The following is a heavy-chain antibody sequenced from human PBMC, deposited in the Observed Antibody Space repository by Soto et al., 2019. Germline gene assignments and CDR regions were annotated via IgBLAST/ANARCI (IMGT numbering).Heavy chain of an antibody. CDR2: IYSGGST. V-gene: IGHV3-53*01. CDR1: GFTVSSNY. Sequence: EVQLVESGGGLIQPVGSLRLSCAASGFTVSSNYMSWVRQAPGKGLEWVSVIYSGGSTYYADSVKGRFSISRDNSKNTMYLQMNNLRAEDTAVYYCARASPYCTNGVRYRQNDYFDYWGQGTLVTVSS. J-gene: IGHJ4*02. D-gene: IGHD2-8*01. CDR3: ARASPYCTNGVRYRQNDYFDY.